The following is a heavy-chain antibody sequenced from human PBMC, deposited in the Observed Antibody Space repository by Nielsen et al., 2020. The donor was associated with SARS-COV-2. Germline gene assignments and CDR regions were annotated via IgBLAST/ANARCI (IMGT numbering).Heavy chain of an antibody. CDR2: ISWNSGSI. Sequence: SLTLSCAASRFTFDDYPMPWVRQAPGTGLEWVSGISWNSGSIGYADSVKGRFTISRDNAKNSLYLQMNSLRAEDTALYYCAKDGHSSGWYGAPDYWGQGTLVTVSS. CDR3: AKDGHSSGWYGAPDY. CDR1: RFTFDDYP. V-gene: IGHV3-9*01. D-gene: IGHD6-19*01. J-gene: IGHJ4*02.